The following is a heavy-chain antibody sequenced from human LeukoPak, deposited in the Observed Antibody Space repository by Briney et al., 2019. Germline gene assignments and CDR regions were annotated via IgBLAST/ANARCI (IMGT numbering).Heavy chain of an antibody. V-gene: IGHV4-59*08. D-gene: IGHD3-10*01. J-gene: IGHJ5*02. CDR2: IYYSGST. Sequence: SETVSLTCTGSGGSIISYYWSWLRQPPGKGLEWIGYIYYSGSTKYNPSLLSRVTISVHTSKNQFSLMLSYVTAADTAVYYCASLYYYGSGSYYWNWFDPWGQGTLVTVSS. CDR1: GGSIISYY. CDR3: ASLYYYGSGSYYWNWFDP.